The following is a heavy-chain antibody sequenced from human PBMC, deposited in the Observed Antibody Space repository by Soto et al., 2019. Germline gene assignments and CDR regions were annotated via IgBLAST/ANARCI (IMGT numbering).Heavy chain of an antibody. J-gene: IGHJ6*03. CDR2: LYYSGST. CDR3: ASLPHGGSSYYYYYYMDV. CDR1: GGSISSSSYY. D-gene: IGHD6-6*01. Sequence: QLQLQESGPGLVKPSETLSLTCTVSGGSISSSSYYWGWIRQPPGKGLEWIGSLYYSGSTYYNPSLKSRVPISVDTAKNQCSLNLSSVTAADTAVYYCASLPHGGSSYYYYYYMDVWGKGTTVTVSS. V-gene: IGHV4-39*01.